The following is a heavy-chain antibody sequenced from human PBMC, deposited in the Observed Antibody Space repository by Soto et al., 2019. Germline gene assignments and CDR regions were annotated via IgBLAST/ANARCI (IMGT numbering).Heavy chain of an antibody. J-gene: IGHJ4*02. CDR1: GFTFSSYG. CDR3: AKDRLTTGVDY. CDR2: ISYDGSNK. V-gene: IGHV3-30*18. Sequence: QVQLVESGGGVVQPGRSLRLSCAASGFTFSSYGMHWVRQAPGKGLEWVAVISYDGSNKYYADSVKGRFTISRDNSKNTLYLQMNSLRAEDTAVCYCAKDRLTTGVDYWGQGTLVTVSS. D-gene: IGHD4-4*01.